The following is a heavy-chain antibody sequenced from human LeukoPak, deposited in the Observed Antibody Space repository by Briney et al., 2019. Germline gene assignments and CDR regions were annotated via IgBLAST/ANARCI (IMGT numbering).Heavy chain of an antibody. J-gene: IGHJ4*02. CDR2: IYYSGST. D-gene: IGHD4-17*01. CDR1: GGSISSYY. CDR3: ARGGIDGDYAYYFDY. V-gene: IGHV4-59*01. Sequence: SETLSLTCTVSGGSISSYYWSWIRQPPGKGLEWIGYIYYSGSTNYNPSLKSRVTISVNTSKNQFSLKLSSVTAADTAVYYCARGGIDGDYAYYFDYWGQGTLVTVSS.